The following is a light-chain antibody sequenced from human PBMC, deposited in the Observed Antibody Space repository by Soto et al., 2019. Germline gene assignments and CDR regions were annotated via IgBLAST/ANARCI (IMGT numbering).Light chain of an antibody. CDR3: MQGTHWPRS. CDR1: QSLVHSDGNTY. V-gene: IGKV2-30*02. J-gene: IGKJ4*01. Sequence: DVVVTQSPLSLPVTLGQPASISCRSTQSLVHSDGNTYLNWFQQRPGQSPRRLIYKVSNRDSGVPDRFSCSGSGTDFTLKISRVEAEDFGVYYCMQGTHWPRSVGGGTKVETK. CDR2: KVS.